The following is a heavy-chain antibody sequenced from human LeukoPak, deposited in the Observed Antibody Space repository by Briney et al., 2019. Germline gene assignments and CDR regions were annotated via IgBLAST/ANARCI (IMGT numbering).Heavy chain of an antibody. CDR3: GRGPGIAAAVSRGGGYYFDY. D-gene: IGHD6-13*01. CDR1: GFTFSDYY. J-gene: IGHJ4*02. Sequence: AGGSLRLSCAASGFTFSDYYMSWIRQAPGKGLEWVSYISSISSYTNYADSVKGRFNISRHNAKNSLYLQMNNLIAEDTAVYYCGRGPGIAAAVSRGGGYYFDYWGQGTLVTVSS. V-gene: IGHV3-11*05. CDR2: ISSISSYT.